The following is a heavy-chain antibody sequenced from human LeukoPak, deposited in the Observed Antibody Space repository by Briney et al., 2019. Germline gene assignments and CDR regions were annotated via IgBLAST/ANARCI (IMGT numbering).Heavy chain of an antibody. CDR3: ARVGVGHNWNYVKD. CDR2: INHSGST. J-gene: IGHJ4*02. CDR1: GGSFSGYY. Sequence: PSETLSLTCAVYGGSFSGYYWSWIRQPPGKGLEWIGEINHSGSTNYNPSLKSRVTISVDTSKNQFSLKLSSVTAADTAVYYCARVGVGHNWNYVKDWGQGTLVTVSS. V-gene: IGHV4-34*01. D-gene: IGHD1-7*01.